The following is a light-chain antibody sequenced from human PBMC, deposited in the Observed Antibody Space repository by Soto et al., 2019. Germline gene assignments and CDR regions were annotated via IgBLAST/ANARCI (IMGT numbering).Light chain of an antibody. Sequence: EIVLTQSPATLSLSPGERATLSCRASQSVSSYLAWYQQKSGQAPRLLIYDASNRATGIPARFSGSGSGTDFTPTISSLEPEDFAVYYCQQRSSWPSITFGQGTRLEIK. CDR2: DAS. CDR1: QSVSSY. CDR3: QQRSSWPSIT. J-gene: IGKJ5*01. V-gene: IGKV3-11*01.